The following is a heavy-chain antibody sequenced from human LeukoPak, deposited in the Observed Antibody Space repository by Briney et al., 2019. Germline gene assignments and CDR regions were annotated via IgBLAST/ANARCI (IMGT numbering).Heavy chain of an antibody. CDR1: GFTFSSYA. J-gene: IGHJ4*02. D-gene: IGHD2-15*01. CDR3: AKAGVVGCSGGTCYAPDY. CDR2: LRCSGGST. Sequence: GSLRLSCCASGFTFSSYALTWGRPAPGKGLEWGSALRCSGGSTYYADSVKGRFTISRDNSKNTLFLQMHSLRAEDTAVYYCAKAGVVGCSGGTCYAPDYWGQGTLVTLSS. V-gene: IGHV3-23*01.